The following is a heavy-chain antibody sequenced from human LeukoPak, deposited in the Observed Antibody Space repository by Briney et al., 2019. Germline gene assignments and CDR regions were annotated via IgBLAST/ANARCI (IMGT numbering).Heavy chain of an antibody. CDR1: GFTFSSYA. D-gene: IGHD2-15*01. CDR3: ARAAVGTHSEDY. J-gene: IGHJ4*02. Sequence: GRSLRLSCAASGFTFSSYAMHWVRQAPGKGLEWVAVISYDGSNKYYADSVKGRFTISRDNSKNTLYLQMNSLRAEDTAVYYCARAAVGTHSEDYWGQGTLVTVSS. CDR2: ISYDGSNK. V-gene: IGHV3-30-3*01.